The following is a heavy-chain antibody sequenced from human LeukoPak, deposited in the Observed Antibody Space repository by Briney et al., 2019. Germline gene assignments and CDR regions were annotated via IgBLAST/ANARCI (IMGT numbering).Heavy chain of an antibody. CDR3: ARDTKDYYDSSGPKYFHH. D-gene: IGHD3-22*01. Sequence: GASVKASCKASGYTFTSYGISWVRQAPGQGLEWMGWFSAYNGNTNYAQKLQGRVTMTTDTSTSTAYMELRSLRSDDTAVYYCARDTKDYYDSSGPKYFHHWGQGTLVTVSS. V-gene: IGHV1-18*01. J-gene: IGHJ1*01. CDR1: GYTFTSYG. CDR2: FSAYNGNT.